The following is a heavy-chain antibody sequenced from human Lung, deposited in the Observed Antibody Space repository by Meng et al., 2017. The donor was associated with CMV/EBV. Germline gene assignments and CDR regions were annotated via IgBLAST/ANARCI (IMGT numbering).Heavy chain of an antibody. CDR2: IQKDGSEM. CDR3: ARERNMEYGLDV. J-gene: IGHJ6*02. V-gene: IGHV3-7*01. D-gene: IGHD2/OR15-2a*01. Sequence: GGSLRLXCGASGFTFSGYWMTWVRQARGKWLEWVANIQKDGSEMYYLDSLKVRFTISRDNAKKSLYLQMNSLRGEDTAVYYCARERNMEYGLDVWRQGTTVTVSS. CDR1: GFTFSGYW.